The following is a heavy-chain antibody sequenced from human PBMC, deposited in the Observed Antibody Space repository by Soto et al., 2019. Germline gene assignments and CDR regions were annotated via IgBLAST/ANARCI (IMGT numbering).Heavy chain of an antibody. J-gene: IGHJ4*02. CDR1: GFTFSNFA. V-gene: IGHV3-33*01. D-gene: IGHD1-1*01. Sequence: PGGSTRLSSSASGFTFSNFAMHWVRQAPGKGLEWVAVIWYDGSDKYYADSVKGRFTISRDNSKNTLYLQVNSLRAEDTAVYYCVRGRTGLQDYFDYWRQGTLVTVSS. CDR3: VRGRTGLQDYFDY. CDR2: IWYDGSDK.